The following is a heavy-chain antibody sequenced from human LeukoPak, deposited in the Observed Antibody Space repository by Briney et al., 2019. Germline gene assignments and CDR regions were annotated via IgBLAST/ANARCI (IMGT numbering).Heavy chain of an antibody. J-gene: IGHJ4*02. CDR3: ATYPTTVNY. CDR1: GFTFSNYW. CDR2: INSDGINT. V-gene: IGHV3-74*01. D-gene: IGHD4-17*01. Sequence: GGSLRLSCAASGFTFSNYWMHWVRQAPGKGLVWVSRINSDGINTSYADSVKGRFTISRDNSKNTLYLQMNSLRAEDTAVYYCATYPTTVNYWGQGTLVTVSS.